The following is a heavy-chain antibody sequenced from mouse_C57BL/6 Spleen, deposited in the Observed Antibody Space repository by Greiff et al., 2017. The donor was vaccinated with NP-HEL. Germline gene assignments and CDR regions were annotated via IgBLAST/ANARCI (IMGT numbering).Heavy chain of an antibody. V-gene: IGHV5-17*01. J-gene: IGHJ4*01. CDR2: ISSGSSTI. Sequence: EVKLQESGGGLVKPGGSLKLSCAASGFTFSDYGMHWVRQAPEKGLEWVAYISSGSSTIYYADTVKGRFTIARDNAKNTLFLQMTSLRSEDTAMYYCARRDYAMDYWGQGTSVTVSS. CDR1: GFTFSDYG. CDR3: ARRDYAMDY.